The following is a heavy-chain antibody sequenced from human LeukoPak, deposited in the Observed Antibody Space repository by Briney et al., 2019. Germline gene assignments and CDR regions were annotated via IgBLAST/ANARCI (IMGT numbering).Heavy chain of an antibody. CDR2: IYYSGSI. J-gene: IGHJ4*02. CDR1: GGSISSYY. Sequence: SETLSLTCTVSGGSISSYYWSWIRQPPGKGLEWIGYIYYSGSINYNPSLKSRVIISVDKSKNQFSLKLTSVTAADTAVYYCARSRYKSGSLDYWGQGTLVTVSS. CDR3: ARSRYKSGSLDY. D-gene: IGHD5-18*01. V-gene: IGHV4-59*01.